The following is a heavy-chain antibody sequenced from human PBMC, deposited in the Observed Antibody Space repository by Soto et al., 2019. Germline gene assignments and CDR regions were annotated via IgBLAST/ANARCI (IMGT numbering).Heavy chain of an antibody. CDR2: IIPILGIA. CDR3: ASGEGYSGALFDY. D-gene: IGHD1-26*01. CDR1: GGTFSSYT. Sequence: QVQLVQSGAEVKKPGSSVKVSCKASGGTFSSYTISWVRQAPGQGLEWMGRIIPILGIANYAQKFQGRVTITADKSTSTAYMELGSLGSEDTAVDYCASGEGYSGALFDYWGQGTLVTVSS. J-gene: IGHJ4*02. V-gene: IGHV1-69*02.